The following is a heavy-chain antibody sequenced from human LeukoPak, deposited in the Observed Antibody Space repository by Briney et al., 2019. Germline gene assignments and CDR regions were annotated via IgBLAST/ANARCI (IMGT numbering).Heavy chain of an antibody. CDR2: IWYDGSNK. Sequence: PGGSLRLSCAASGFTFSSYGMHWVRQAPGKGLEWVAVIWYDGSNKYYADSVKGRFTISRDNSKNTLYLQMNSLRAEDTAVYYCAKDYFLRSAFDIWGQGTMVTVSS. V-gene: IGHV3-33*06. D-gene: IGHD2/OR15-2a*01. J-gene: IGHJ3*02. CDR1: GFTFSSYG. CDR3: AKDYFLRSAFDI.